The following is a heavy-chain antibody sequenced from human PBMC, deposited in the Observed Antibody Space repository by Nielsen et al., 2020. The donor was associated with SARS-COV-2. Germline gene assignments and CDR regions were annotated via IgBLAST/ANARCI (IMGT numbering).Heavy chain of an antibody. J-gene: IGHJ4*02. V-gene: IGHV3-11*01. Sequence: GESLKISCTASGFTFGDYAMSWFRQAPGKGLEWVSYISSSGSTIYYADSVKGRFTISRDNAKNSLYLQMNSLRAEDTAVYYCARDISPYSGIDYWGQGTLVTVSS. CDR1: GFTFGDYA. D-gene: IGHD2-15*01. CDR3: ARDISPYSGIDY. CDR2: ISSSGSTI.